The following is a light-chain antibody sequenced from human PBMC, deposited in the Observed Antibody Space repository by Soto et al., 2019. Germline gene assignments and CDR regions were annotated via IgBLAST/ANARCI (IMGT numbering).Light chain of an antibody. CDR2: DAS. CDR1: QSVSSY. CDR3: QHRSNWPRT. J-gene: IGKJ1*01. V-gene: IGKV3-11*01. Sequence: EIVLTQSPVTLSLSPGERATLSCRASQSVSSYLAWYQQKPGQAPRLLIYDASNRATGIPARFSGSGSGTDFTLTISSLEPEDFAVYYCQHRSNWPRTFGQGTKVEIK.